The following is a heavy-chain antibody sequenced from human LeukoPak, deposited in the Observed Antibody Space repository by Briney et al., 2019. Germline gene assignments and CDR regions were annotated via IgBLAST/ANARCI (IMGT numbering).Heavy chain of an antibody. V-gene: IGHV3-30*18. CDR1: GFTFTSYD. CDR3: AKDRERWGGYSYGLPFDY. D-gene: IGHD5-18*01. J-gene: IGHJ4*02. Sequence: GGSLRLSCAASGFTFTSYDIHWVRQAPGKGLEWVAVISYDGSNKYYADFVKGRFTISRDNSKNTMYLQLNSLRVEDTAVYYCAKDRERWGGYSYGLPFDYWGQGILVTVSS. CDR2: ISYDGSNK.